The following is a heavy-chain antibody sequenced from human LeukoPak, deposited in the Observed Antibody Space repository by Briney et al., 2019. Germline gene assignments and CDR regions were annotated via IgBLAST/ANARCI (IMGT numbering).Heavy chain of an antibody. CDR1: GFTVSSNC. CDR2: IYSGGST. J-gene: IGHJ4*02. D-gene: IGHD4-17*01. CDR3: AISTVTTPSVDY. Sequence: RGSLRLSCAASGFTVSSNCMSWVRQAPGKGLEWVSVIYSGGSTYYADSVKGRFTISRDNSKNTLYLQMNSLRAEDTAVYYCAISTVTTPSVDYWGQGTLVTVSS. V-gene: IGHV3-53*01.